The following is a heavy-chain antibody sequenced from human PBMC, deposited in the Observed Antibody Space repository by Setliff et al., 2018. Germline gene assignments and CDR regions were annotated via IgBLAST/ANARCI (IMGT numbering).Heavy chain of an antibody. J-gene: IGHJ4*02. CDR2: IDPKSGRT. Sequence: GASVKVSCKTSGYPFVGYFIYWMRQAPGQGLEWMGWIDPKSGRTKYAVKFQGRVTMTRDTSSSTIYVEVNSLTSDDTAVYFCAKQGDLAFDYWGQGTQVTVSS. CDR1: GYPFVGYF. V-gene: IGHV1-2*02. CDR3: AKQGDLAFDY. D-gene: IGHD3-16*01.